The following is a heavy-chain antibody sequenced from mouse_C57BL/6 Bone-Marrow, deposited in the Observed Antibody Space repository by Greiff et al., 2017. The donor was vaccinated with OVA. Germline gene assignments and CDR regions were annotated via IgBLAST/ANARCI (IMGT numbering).Heavy chain of an antibody. CDR1: GYTFTSYW. D-gene: IGHD2-5*01. J-gene: IGHJ3*01. V-gene: IGHV1-50*01. CDR2: IDPSDSYT. CDR3: ARRGSNYVRFAY. Sequence: QVQLQQPGAELVKPGASVKLSCKASGYTFTSYWMQWVKQMPGQGLEWIGEIDPSDSYTNYNQKFKGKATLTVDTSSSTAYMQLSSLTSEDSAVYYCARRGSNYVRFAYWGQGTLVTVSA.